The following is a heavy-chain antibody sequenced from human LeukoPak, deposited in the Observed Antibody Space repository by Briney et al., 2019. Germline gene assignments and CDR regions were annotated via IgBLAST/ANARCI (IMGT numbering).Heavy chain of an antibody. J-gene: IGHJ4*02. Sequence: PSETLSLTRALSGGSISSDSYYWGWIRHPPGKGLEWIGSIYSGGTTYYNPSLKTRVTISVDTSKNQFSLKLTSVTAADAAAYYCARHSRNCSGGYCYLYYWGEGTLVTVSS. CDR3: ARHSRNCSGGYCYLYY. D-gene: IGHD2-15*01. V-gene: IGHV4-39*01. CDR2: IYSGGTT. CDR1: GGSISSDSYY.